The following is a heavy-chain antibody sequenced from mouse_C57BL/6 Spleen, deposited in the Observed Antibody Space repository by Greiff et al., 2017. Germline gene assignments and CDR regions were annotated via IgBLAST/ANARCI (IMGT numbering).Heavy chain of an antibody. CDR2: IDPSDSYT. CDR3: ARDLGRGYFDY. Sequence: QVQLQQPGAELVMPGASVKLSCKASGYTFTSYWMHWVKRRPGQGLEWIGEIDPSDSYTNYNQKFKGKSTLTVDKSSSSAYMQLSSLTSEYSAVYYCARDLGRGYFDYWGQGTTLTVSS. J-gene: IGHJ2*01. CDR1: GYTFTSYW. V-gene: IGHV1-69*01. D-gene: IGHD4-1*01.